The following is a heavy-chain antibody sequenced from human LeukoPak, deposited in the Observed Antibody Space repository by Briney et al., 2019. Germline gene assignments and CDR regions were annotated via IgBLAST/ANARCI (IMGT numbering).Heavy chain of an antibody. J-gene: IGHJ4*02. V-gene: IGHV4-34*01. CDR2: INHSGST. CDR1: GGSFSGYY. Sequence: SETLSLTCAVYGGSFSGYYWSWIRQPPGKGLEWIGEINHSGSTNYNPSLKSRVTISVDTSKNQFSLKLSSVTAADTAVYYCARVPSSGWHVKGSGDYWGQGTLVTVSS. D-gene: IGHD6-19*01. CDR3: ARVPSSGWHVKGSGDY.